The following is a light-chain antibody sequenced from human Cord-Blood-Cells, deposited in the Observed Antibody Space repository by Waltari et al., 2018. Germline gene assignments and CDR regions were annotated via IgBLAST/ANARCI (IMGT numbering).Light chain of an antibody. V-gene: IGLV2-14*01. CDR3: SSYTSSSTLGV. CDR1: RSDVGGYNY. Sequence: QSALTQPASVSGSPGQSITIPCTGTRSDVGGYNYVSWYQQHPGNAPKLMIYDVSNRPSGVSNRFSGSKSGNTASLTISGLQAEDEADYYCSSYTSSSTLGVFGGGTKLTVL. CDR2: DVS. J-gene: IGLJ2*01.